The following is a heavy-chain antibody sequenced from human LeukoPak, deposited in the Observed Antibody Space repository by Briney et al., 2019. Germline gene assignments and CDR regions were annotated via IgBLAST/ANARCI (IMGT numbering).Heavy chain of an antibody. CDR1: GYTFTSYG. J-gene: IGHJ4*02. D-gene: IGHD2-2*01. Sequence: GASVKVSCMASGYTFTSYGISWVGQAPGQGLEWMGWISAYNGNTNYAQKLQGRVTMTTDTSTSTAYMELRSLRSDDTAVYYCARPSYCSSTSCSYYFDYWGQGTLVTVSS. V-gene: IGHV1-18*01. CDR2: ISAYNGNT. CDR3: ARPSYCSSTSCSYYFDY.